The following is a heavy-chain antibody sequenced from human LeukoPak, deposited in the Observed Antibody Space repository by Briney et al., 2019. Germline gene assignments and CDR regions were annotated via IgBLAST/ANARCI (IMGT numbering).Heavy chain of an antibody. J-gene: IGHJ4*02. Sequence: GASVKVSCKASGYTFTGYYMHWVRQAPGQGLEWMGWINPNSGGTNYAQKFQGRVTMTRDTSISTAYMELSRLRSDDTAVYYCARARITIFEGYPQPFDYWGQGTLVTVSS. CDR3: ARARITIFEGYPQPFDY. D-gene: IGHD3-3*01. CDR2: INPNSGGT. CDR1: GYTFTGYY. V-gene: IGHV1-2*02.